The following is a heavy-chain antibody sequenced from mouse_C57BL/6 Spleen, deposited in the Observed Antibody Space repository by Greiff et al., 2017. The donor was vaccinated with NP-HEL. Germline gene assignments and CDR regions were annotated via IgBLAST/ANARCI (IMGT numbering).Heavy chain of an antibody. CDR2: IDPSDSYT. J-gene: IGHJ1*03. CDR3: ARTREYFDV. CDR1: GYTFTSYW. Sequence: VKLQQPGAELVMPGASVKLSCKASGYTFTSYWMHWVKQRPGQGLEWIGEIDPSDSYTNYNQKFKGKSTLTVDKSSSTAYMQLSSLTSEDSAVYYCARTREYFDVWGTGTTVTVSS. V-gene: IGHV1-69*01.